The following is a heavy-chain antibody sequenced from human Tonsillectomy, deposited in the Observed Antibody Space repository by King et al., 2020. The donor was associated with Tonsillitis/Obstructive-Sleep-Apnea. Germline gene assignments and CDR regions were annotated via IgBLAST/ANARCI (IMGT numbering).Heavy chain of an antibody. Sequence: QLQESGPGLVKPSETLSLTCTVSGGSISSYYWSWIRQPPGKGLEWIWYIYYSGSTNYNPSLKSRVTISVDTSKNQFSLKLSSVTAADTAVYYCARRRSSSGSYAFDIWGQGTMVTVSS. J-gene: IGHJ3*02. CDR3: ARRRSSSGSYAFDI. CDR2: IYYSGST. D-gene: IGHD3-10*01. V-gene: IGHV4-59*01. CDR1: GGSISSYY.